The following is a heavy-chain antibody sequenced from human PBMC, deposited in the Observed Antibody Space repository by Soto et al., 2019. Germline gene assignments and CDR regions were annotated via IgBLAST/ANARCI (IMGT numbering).Heavy chain of an antibody. CDR3: ARKKGYSYGPHYFDY. CDR1: GGSVSSGGYY. D-gene: IGHD5-18*01. CDR2: IYYSGNT. V-gene: IGHV4-31*03. Sequence: QVQLQESGPGLVKPSQTLSLTCTVSGGSVSSGGYYWSWIRQHPGKGLEWIGYIYYSGNTFYNPSLKSRFIISVDTSKNQFSLKLSSVTAADTAVYYCARKKGYSYGPHYFDYWGQGTRVTVSS. J-gene: IGHJ4*02.